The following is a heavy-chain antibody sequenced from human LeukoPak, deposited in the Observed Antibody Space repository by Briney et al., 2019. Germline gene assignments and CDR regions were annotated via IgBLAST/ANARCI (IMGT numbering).Heavy chain of an antibody. D-gene: IGHD4-17*01. CDR2: INHSGST. CDR1: GGSFSGYY. J-gene: IGHJ4*02. V-gene: IGHV4-34*01. CDR3: ARAPTTVTPDFDY. Sequence: SDTLSLTCAVYGGSFSGYYWSWIRQPPGKGLEWIGEINHSGSTNYNPSLKSRVTISVDTSKNQFSLKLSSVTAADTAVYYCARAPTTVTPDFDYWGQGTLVTVSS.